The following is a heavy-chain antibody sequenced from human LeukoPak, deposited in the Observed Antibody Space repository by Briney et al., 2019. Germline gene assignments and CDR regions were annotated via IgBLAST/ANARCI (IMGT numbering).Heavy chain of an antibody. CDR1: GFTFTTNA. D-gene: IGHD3-9*01. CDR2: ITKSGDST. V-gene: IGHV3-23*01. CDR3: TKDYCGKFCSAV. Sequence: GGSLRLSWAASGFTFTTNAMSWVGQAPGKGWEGVSTITKSGDSTYYVDSVKGRFTISRDNSKNTLYLQMNSLRAEDTAKYYCTKDYCGKFCSAVWGQGTTVTVSS. J-gene: IGHJ6*02.